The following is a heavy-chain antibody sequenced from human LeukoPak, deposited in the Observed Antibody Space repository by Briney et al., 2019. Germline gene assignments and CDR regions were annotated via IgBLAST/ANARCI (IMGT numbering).Heavy chain of an antibody. D-gene: IGHD5-24*01. J-gene: IGHJ6*02. Sequence: ASVTVSCKASGYTFTSYYMRWVRQAPGQGLEWMGIINPSGGSTSYAQKFQGRVTMTRDTSTSTVYMELSSLRSEDTAVYYCARVRRDGYNPGYYYGMDVWGQGTTVTVSS. CDR1: GYTFTSYY. CDR2: INPSGGST. CDR3: ARVRRDGYNPGYYYGMDV. V-gene: IGHV1-46*01.